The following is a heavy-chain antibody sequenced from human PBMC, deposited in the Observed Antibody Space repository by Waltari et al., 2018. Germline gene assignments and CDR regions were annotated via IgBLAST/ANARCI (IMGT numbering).Heavy chain of an antibody. CDR3: ARGKHHGEGWYSGMDV. CDR1: GGTFSSYA. V-gene: IGHV1-69*05. D-gene: IGHD6-19*01. J-gene: IGHJ6*02. Sequence: QVQLVQSGAEVKKPGSSVKVSCKASGGTFSSYAISWVRQAPGQGLEWMGGLLPIVGTATYAQKFHGRVTITTDESTSTAYMELSSLRSEDTAVYYCARGKHHGEGWYSGMDVWGQGTTVTVSS. CDR2: LLPIVGTA.